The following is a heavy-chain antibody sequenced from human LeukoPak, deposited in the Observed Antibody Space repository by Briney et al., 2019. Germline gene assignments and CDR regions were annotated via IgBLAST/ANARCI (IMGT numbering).Heavy chain of an antibody. CDR3: ARVTGFSGQVDY. CDR1: GNSFTNYW. Sequence: GESLKISCKGSGNSFTNYWIAWVRQMPGKGLEWMGIIYPGDSDTRYSPSFQDQVTISADKSISTAYLQWSSLKASDTAMYYCARVTGFSGQVDYWGQGTLATVSS. CDR2: IYPGDSDT. J-gene: IGHJ4*02. V-gene: IGHV5-51*01.